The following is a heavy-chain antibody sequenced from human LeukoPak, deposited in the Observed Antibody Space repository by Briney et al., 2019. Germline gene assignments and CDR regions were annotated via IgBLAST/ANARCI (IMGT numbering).Heavy chain of an antibody. D-gene: IGHD1/OR15-1a*01. CDR3: ARQRWEQQGRDYYFNGLDV. CDR1: IGSISSSKW. V-gene: IGHV4-4*02. J-gene: IGHJ6*02. Sequence: SETLSLTCSVSIGSISSSKWWSWVRQSPVKGLEWIGEIYLYGTTNYNPSFTSRVAMSVDRSRNQFSLKLTSVTAADTAVYYCARQRWEQQGRDYYFNGLDVWGPGTTVIVSS. CDR2: IYLYGTT.